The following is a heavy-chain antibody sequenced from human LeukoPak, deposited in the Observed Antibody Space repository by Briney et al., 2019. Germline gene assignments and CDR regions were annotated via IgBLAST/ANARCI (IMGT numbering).Heavy chain of an antibody. J-gene: IGHJ5*02. CDR3: ARGGTTVTTWAFDP. CDR1: GGSISSGANY. CDR2: IYYSGRT. V-gene: IGHV4-39*07. Sequence: PSETLSLTCTVSGGSISSGANYWGCIRQPPGKGLEWIGSIYYSGRTYNNASLKSRVTISVDTSKNQFSLKLSSVTAADTAVYYCARGGTTVTTWAFDPWGQGTLVTVSS. D-gene: IGHD4-17*01.